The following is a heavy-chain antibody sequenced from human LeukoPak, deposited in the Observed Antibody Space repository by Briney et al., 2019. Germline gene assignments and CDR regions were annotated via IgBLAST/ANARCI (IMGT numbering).Heavy chain of an antibody. CDR2: INPSGSNS. CDR3: SSPKSPYEGTGPHN. Sequence: ASVKVSCKASGYTFSNYYIHWVRQAPGQGLQWMGVINPSGSNSRYAEEFQGRVTMTRDTSTNTVNMELSSLRSNDTAVYYCSSPKSPYEGTGPHNWGQGTQVTVSS. D-gene: IGHD2-8*02. V-gene: IGHV1-46*01. J-gene: IGHJ4*02. CDR1: GYTFSNYY.